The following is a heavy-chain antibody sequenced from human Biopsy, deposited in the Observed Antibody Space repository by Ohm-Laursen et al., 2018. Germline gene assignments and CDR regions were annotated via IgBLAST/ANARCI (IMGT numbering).Heavy chain of an antibody. CDR3: ARLTRRGNIIFFDY. D-gene: IGHD1-26*01. J-gene: IGHJ4*02. V-gene: IGHV4-59*08. Sequence: GTLSFTCTVSGDSVSNNFWTRIRQPPGKTLEWIAYKFYRGTTTYNPSLKGRVIVSVDPPKSQISLKLTSVTASDTAIYYCARLTRRGNIIFFDYWGQGTLVAVSS. CDR1: GDSVSNNF. CDR2: KFYRGTT.